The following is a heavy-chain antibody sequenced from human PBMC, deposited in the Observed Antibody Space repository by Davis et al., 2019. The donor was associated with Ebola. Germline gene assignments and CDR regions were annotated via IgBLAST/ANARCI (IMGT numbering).Heavy chain of an antibody. CDR2: ISGNSHNI. Sequence: PGGSLRLSCLASGFPLTNYGMAWGRETPWMALVSVSFISGNSHNIHYADSVEGRFTISRDNSQNTLYLQMSSLRAEDTAIYYCVKDTGRGQYYSDNNVRGISDYWGQGTPVTVRS. D-gene: IGHD3-22*01. CDR1: GFPLTNYG. CDR3: VKDTGRGQYYSDNNVRGISDY. V-gene: IGHV3-23*01. J-gene: IGHJ4*02.